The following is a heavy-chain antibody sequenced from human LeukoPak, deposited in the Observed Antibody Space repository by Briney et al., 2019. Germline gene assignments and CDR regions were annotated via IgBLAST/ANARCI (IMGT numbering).Heavy chain of an antibody. V-gene: IGHV4-59*01. D-gene: IGHD6-19*01. CDR1: GASINSYY. J-gene: IGHJ4*02. CDR3: ARSAQSLVLL. Sequence: SETLSLTCSVSGASINSYYWSWIRQPPGKELEWIGYIYDSGSTNYNPSLKSRVTISVDTSKNQFSLKLSSVTAADTAVYYCARSAQSLVLLWGQGTLVTVSS. CDR2: IYDSGST.